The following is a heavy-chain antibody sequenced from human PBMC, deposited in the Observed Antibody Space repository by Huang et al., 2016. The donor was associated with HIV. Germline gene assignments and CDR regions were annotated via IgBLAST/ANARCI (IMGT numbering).Heavy chain of an antibody. D-gene: IGHD3-10*01. CDR2: IYYKGST. V-gene: IGHV4-39*01. CDR1: GGSIRSSDYH. CDR3: ARHREGPVAYYSGWGSHLNYMDV. J-gene: IGHJ6*03. Sequence: QLLLQESGPGLVKPSEALAFTCAVSGGSIRSSDYHWGWIRQPPGKGLEGIGSIYYKGSTHYRPSLKSRVTIAVDTSKNLFFLNLTSMTAADTAVYYCARHREGPVAYYSGWGSHLNYMDVWGRGRTVVVSS.